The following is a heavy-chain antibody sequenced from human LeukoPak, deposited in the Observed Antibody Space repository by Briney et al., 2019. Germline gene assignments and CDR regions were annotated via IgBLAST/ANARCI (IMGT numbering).Heavy chain of an antibody. CDR1: GYTFTGCY. V-gene: IGHV1-2*02. CDR2: INPSSGGT. D-gene: IGHD5-24*01. Sequence: ASVKVSCKASGYTFTGCYMHWVRQAPGQGLEWMGWINPSSGGTNYAQKFQGRVTMTRDTSISTAYMELSRLRSDDTAVYYCARNGFSYYFDYWGQGTLVPVSS. CDR3: ARNGFSYYFDY. J-gene: IGHJ4*02.